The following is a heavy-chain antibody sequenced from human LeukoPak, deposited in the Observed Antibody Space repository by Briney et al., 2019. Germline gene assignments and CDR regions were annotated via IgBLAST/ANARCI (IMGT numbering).Heavy chain of an antibody. V-gene: IGHV3-30*18. CDR2: ISYDGSNK. CDR1: GFTFSSYG. CDR3: AKTNMVRGVTGYYFDY. Sequence: HSGRSLRLSCAASGFTFSSYGMHWVRQAPGKGLEWVAVISYDGSNKYYADSVKGRFTISRDNSKNTLYLQMNRLRAEDTAVYYCAKTNMVRGVTGYYFDYWGQGTLVTVSS. D-gene: IGHD3-10*01. J-gene: IGHJ4*02.